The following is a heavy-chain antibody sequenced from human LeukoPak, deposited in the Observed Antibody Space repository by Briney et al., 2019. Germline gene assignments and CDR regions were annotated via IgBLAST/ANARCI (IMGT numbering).Heavy chain of an antibody. CDR3: ARAGGSGLIDY. CDR2: IYYSGST. CDR1: GGSISTNSYY. V-gene: IGHV4-39*01. Sequence: SETLSLTCTVSGGSISTNSYYWGWIRQPPGKGLKWIGSIYYSGSTYYNPSLRSRVTISVNTSKNQFSLKLSSVTATDTAVYYCARAGGSGLIDYWGQGTLVTVSS. J-gene: IGHJ4*02. D-gene: IGHD6-19*01.